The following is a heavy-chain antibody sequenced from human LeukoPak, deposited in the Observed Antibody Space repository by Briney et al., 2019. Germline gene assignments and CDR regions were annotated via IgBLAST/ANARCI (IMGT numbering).Heavy chain of an antibody. J-gene: IGHJ4*02. V-gene: IGHV3-23*01. Sequence: GGSLRLSCAAAGFSFGSYAMSWVRQAPGRGLEWVSGISDNGGGTYYGDSVKGRFTISRDNSKNMLYLQMNGLRAEDTALYYCAKERSTVGTPHFDNWGQGILVTVSS. CDR1: GFSFGSYA. CDR3: AKERSTVGTPHFDN. CDR2: ISDNGGGT. D-gene: IGHD2-15*01.